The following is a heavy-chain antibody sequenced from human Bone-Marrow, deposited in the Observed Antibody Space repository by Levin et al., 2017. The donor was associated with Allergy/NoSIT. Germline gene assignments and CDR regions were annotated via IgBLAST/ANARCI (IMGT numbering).Heavy chain of an antibody. V-gene: IGHV1-69*13. Sequence: SVKVSCKASGGSFSRYAVSWVRQAPEQGLEWMGGITPMFGTANSAPTFQGRVTITADESTSTAYMELSSLRSDDTGVYYCATTDITRIGVGQEYYYAMDVWGQGTAVTVSS. CDR3: ATTDITRIGVGQEYYYAMDV. D-gene: IGHD3-3*01. CDR2: ITPMFGTA. J-gene: IGHJ6*02. CDR1: GGSFSRYA.